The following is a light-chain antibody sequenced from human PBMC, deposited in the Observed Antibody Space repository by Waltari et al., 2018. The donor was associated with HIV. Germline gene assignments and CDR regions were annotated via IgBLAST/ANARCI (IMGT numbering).Light chain of an antibody. CDR2: GVN. CDR3: AAWDDSLGGPV. V-gene: IGLV1-47*01. CDR1: TSNIGSNY. Sequence: QSVLTQPPSASGTPGQRVTISCSGSTSNIGSNYVHWYQHLPGTAPKLLIYGVNGMPSGVSDRFSGSKSGTSASLAISGLRSEDEGDYSCAAWDDSLGGPVFGGGTQLTVL. J-gene: IGLJ7*01.